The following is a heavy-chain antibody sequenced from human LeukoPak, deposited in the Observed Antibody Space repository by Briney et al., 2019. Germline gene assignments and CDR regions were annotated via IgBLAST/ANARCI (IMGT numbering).Heavy chain of an antibody. CDR1: GYTFTSYY. CDR2: INPSGGST. D-gene: IGHD4-11*01. CDR3: ARGVVSVTTQEGDWFDP. Sequence: ASVKVSFKASGYTFTSYYMHWVRQAPGQGLEWMGIINPSGGSTSYAQKFQGRVTMTRDTSTSTVYMELSSLRSEDTAVYYCARGVVSVTTQEGDWFDPWGQGTLVTVSS. J-gene: IGHJ5*02. V-gene: IGHV1-46*01.